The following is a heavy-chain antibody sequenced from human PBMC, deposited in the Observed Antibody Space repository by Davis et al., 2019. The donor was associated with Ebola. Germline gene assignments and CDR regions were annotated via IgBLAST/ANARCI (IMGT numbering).Heavy chain of an antibody. CDR2: IKQDGSEK. V-gene: IGHV3-7*03. J-gene: IGHJ6*02. D-gene: IGHD1-1*01. CDR3: AKSQLEGYYYGMDV. Sequence: GGSLRLSCAASGFSFSSYWMSWVRQAPGKGLEWVANIKQDGSEKYYVDSVEGRFTISRDNSKNTLYLQMNSLRAEDTALYYCAKSQLEGYYYGMDVWGQGTTVTVSS. CDR1: GFSFSSYW.